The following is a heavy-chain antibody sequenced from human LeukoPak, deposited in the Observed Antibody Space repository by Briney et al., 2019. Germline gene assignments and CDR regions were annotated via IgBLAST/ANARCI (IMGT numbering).Heavy chain of an antibody. D-gene: IGHD2-8*01. CDR1: GDSISSGDYY. V-gene: IGHV4-30-4*01. J-gene: IGHJ5*02. CDR3: ARRVNGWFDP. Sequence: PSETLPLTCTVSGDSISSGDYYWTWIRQPPGKGLEWIGYIYYSGSTYYNPSLKSRITISVDTSKNQFSLSLSSVTAADTAVYFCARRVNGWFDPWGQGTLVTVSS. CDR2: IYYSGST.